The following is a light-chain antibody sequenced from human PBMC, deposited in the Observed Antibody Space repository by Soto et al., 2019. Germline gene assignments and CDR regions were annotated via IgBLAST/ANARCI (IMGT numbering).Light chain of an antibody. V-gene: IGKV3-11*01. Sequence: EIVLTQSPATLSLSPGERATLSCRASQRVRNYLAWYQQKPGQSPRLLIYDTSNRATDVPARFSGSGSGTDFTLTISSLEPEDFAVYFCQQRSNWPLTFGPGTKVDIK. J-gene: IGKJ3*01. CDR1: QRVRNY. CDR2: DTS. CDR3: QQRSNWPLT.